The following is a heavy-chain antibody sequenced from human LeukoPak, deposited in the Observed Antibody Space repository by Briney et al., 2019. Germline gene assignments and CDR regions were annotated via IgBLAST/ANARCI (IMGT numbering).Heavy chain of an antibody. Sequence: GGSLRLSCTASGFPFSSYSMTWVRQAPGKGLEWVANIKPDGTTKFYVDSVKGRFTISRDNALNSLYLQMNSLRAEDTAIYYCARSIPYGTTWYGRSDYWGQGTLVTVSS. CDR2: IKPDGTTK. CDR1: GFPFSSYS. CDR3: ARSIPYGTTWYGRSDY. V-gene: IGHV3-7*03. D-gene: IGHD6-13*01. J-gene: IGHJ4*02.